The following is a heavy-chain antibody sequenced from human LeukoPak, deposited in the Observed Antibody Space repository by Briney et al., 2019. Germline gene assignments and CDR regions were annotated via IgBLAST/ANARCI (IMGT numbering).Heavy chain of an antibody. J-gene: IGHJ6*03. V-gene: IGHV4-59*01. CDR3: VKGVYRAAVYYYYMDV. CDR1: GGSISSYY. Sequence: PSETLSLTCTVSGGSISSYYWSWIRQPPGKGLEWIGYIYDSGSTNYNPSLKSRVTISVNISKNQFSLKQSSVTTADTAVFYYVKGVYRAAVYYYYMDVWGKGTTVTISS. CDR2: IYDSGST. D-gene: IGHD6-13*01.